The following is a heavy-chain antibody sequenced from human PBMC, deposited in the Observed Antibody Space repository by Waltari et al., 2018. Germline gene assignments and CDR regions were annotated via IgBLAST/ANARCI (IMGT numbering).Heavy chain of an antibody. Sequence: QVQLHQWGAGQLKPSETLSLTCAVSGESFLGYFWSWVRQSPGKGLEWRGSIHYSGSTNYNPTLESRLSLSVDTTKKQFSLKLTSVTAADAALYFCARYGEVPASYFFDHWGQGTLVTVSS. V-gene: IGHV4-34*01. J-gene: IGHJ4*01. CDR3: ARYGEVPASYFFDH. CDR2: IHYSGST. D-gene: IGHD2-21*01. CDR1: GESFLGYF.